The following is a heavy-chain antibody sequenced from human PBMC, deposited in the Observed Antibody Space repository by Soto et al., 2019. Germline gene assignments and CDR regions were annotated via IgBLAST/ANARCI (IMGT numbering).Heavy chain of an antibody. CDR1: GGTFSSYA. J-gene: IGHJ4*02. V-gene: IGHV1-69*01. D-gene: IGHD6-19*01. CDR2: IIPIFGTA. Sequence: QVQLVQSGAEVKKPGSSVKVSCKASGGTFSSYAISWVRQAPGQGLEWMGGIIPIFGTANYAQKFQGRVTITADESTSKAYMELSSLRSEDTAVYYCARDRGGSSGWYWEFDYWGQGTLVTVSS. CDR3: ARDRGGSSGWYWEFDY.